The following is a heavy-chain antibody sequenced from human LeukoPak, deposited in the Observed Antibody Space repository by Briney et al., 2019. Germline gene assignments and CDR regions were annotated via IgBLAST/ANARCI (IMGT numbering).Heavy chain of an antibody. J-gene: IGHJ4*02. CDR1: GFTFSDYY. CDR2: ISKSGDFI. CDR3: ARTPFIRALGLHQTYYFDY. V-gene: IGHV3-11*04. Sequence: GGSLRPSCAASGFTFSDYYMTWIRQAPGKGLQWASYISKSGDFIYYTDSVKGRFTISRDNAKNSLYLQMDFLRAEDTAVYYCARTPFIRALGLHQTYYFDYWGQGILVTVSS. D-gene: IGHD3-10*01.